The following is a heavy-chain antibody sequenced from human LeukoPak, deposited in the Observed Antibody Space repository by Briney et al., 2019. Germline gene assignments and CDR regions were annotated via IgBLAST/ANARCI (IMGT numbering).Heavy chain of an antibody. CDR1: GYSFTTYW. CDR3: ARQFRDSSGYYSYYFDY. V-gene: IGHV5-51*01. Sequence: GESLKISCKGSGYSFTTYWIGWVRQMPGRGLEWMGIIYLCDSDTRYSPSFQGQVTISADKSISTAYLQWSSLKASDTAMHYCARQFRDSSGYYSYYFDYWGQGTLVTVSS. CDR2: IYLCDSDT. J-gene: IGHJ4*02. D-gene: IGHD3-22*01.